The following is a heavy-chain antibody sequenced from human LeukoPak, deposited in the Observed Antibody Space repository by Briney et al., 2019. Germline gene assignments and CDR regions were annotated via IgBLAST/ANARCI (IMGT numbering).Heavy chain of an antibody. D-gene: IGHD2-2*01. CDR2: IYHSGST. V-gene: IGHV4-38-2*01. Sequence: SETLSLTCAVSGYSISSGYYWGWIRQPPGKGLEWIGIIYHSGSTYYNPSLKSRVTMSVDTSKNQFSLKLSSVTAADTAVYYCARQARYCAGTTCYILDYWGQGTLVTVPS. J-gene: IGHJ4*02. CDR3: ARQARYCAGTTCYILDY. CDR1: GYSISSGYY.